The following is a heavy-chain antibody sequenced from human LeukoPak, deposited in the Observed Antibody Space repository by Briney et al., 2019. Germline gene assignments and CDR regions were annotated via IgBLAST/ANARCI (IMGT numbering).Heavy chain of an antibody. CDR1: GYTFTGYY. CDR2: INPNSGGT. D-gene: IGHD3-16*01. J-gene: IGHJ4*02. CDR3: ARGPYDGTYYFDS. Sequence: ASVKVSCKASGYTFTGYYMHWVRQAPGQGLEWMGWINPNSGGTNYAQKFQGRVTMTRDTSISTAYMELSSLISEDMAVYFCARGPYDGTYYFDSWGQGTLVTVSS. V-gene: IGHV1-2*02.